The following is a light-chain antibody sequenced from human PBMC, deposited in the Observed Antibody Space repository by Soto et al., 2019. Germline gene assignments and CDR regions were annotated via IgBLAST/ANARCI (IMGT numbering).Light chain of an antibody. Sequence: DIQMTQSPSSLSASVGDRVTITCRASQGISIYLAWYQQKPGKVPKLLIYGASTLQSGVPSRFSGSGSGTDFTLTISSLQSEDVATYYCQKYSSAPWTFGQGTKMEIK. V-gene: IGKV1-27*01. J-gene: IGKJ1*01. CDR1: QGISIY. CDR3: QKYSSAPWT. CDR2: GAS.